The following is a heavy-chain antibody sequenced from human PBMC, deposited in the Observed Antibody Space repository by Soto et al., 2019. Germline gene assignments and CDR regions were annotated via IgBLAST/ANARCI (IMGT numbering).Heavy chain of an antibody. V-gene: IGHV4-39*01. Sequence: SETLSLTCTVSGGSISSSSYYWGWIRQPPGKGLEWIGSIYYSGCTYYNPSLKSRVTTSVDTSKNQFSLKLSSVTAADTAVYYCASEKYCTNGVCYPPYFDYWGQGTLVTVSS. CDR1: GGSISSSSYY. CDR3: ASEKYCTNGVCYPPYFDY. J-gene: IGHJ4*02. D-gene: IGHD2-8*01. CDR2: IYYSGCT.